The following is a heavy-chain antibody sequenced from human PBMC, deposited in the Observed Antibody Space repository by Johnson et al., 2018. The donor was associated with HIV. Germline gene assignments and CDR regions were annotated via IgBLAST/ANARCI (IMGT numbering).Heavy chain of an antibody. V-gene: IGHV3-30*02. Sequence: QVQLVESGGGVVQPGGSLRLSCAASGFTFSTYGIHWVRQAPGKGLEWVSFIRYDGKDKYYADFVKGRFTISRDNSKKTLSLQMNSLRPEDTAVYYCVRSPNWALGDIWGQGTMVTVAS. CDR1: GFTFSTYG. J-gene: IGHJ3*02. CDR2: IRYDGKDK. D-gene: IGHD7-27*01. CDR3: VRSPNWALGDI.